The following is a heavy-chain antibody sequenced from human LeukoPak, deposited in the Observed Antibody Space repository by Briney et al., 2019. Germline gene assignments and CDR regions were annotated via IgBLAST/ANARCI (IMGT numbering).Heavy chain of an antibody. V-gene: IGHV4-59*01. CDR1: GGSISSYY. CDR2: IYYSGST. CDR3: ASYGDPLAAANNWFDP. Sequence: SETLSLTCTVSGGSISSYYWSWIRQPPGQGLEWIGYIYYSGSTNYNPSLKSRVTISVDTSKNQFSLKLSSVTAADTAVYYCASYGDPLAAANNWFDPWGQGTLVTVSS. D-gene: IGHD6-13*01. J-gene: IGHJ5*02.